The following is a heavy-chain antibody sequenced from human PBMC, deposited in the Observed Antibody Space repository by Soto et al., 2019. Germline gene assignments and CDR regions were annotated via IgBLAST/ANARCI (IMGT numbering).Heavy chain of an antibody. CDR3: ARTKCSGGSCYSWSLDY. CDR1: GGSITTGGYY. Sequence: SETLSLTCTVSGGSITTGGYYWSWIRQLPGKGLEWIGHRYYSESTYYNPSLKSRVSISLDTSTNQFSLKLSFVTAADTAMYYCARTKCSGGSCYSWSLDYWGQGTPVTVSS. J-gene: IGHJ4*02. D-gene: IGHD2-15*01. V-gene: IGHV4-31*03. CDR2: RYYSEST.